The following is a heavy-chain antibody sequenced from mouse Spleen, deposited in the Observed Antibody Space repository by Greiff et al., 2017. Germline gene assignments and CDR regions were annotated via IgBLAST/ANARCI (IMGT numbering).Heavy chain of an antibody. D-gene: IGHD2-3*01. Sequence: VQLQQSGPELVKPGASVKMSCKASGYTFTDYNMHWVKQSHGKSLEWIGYINPNNGGTSYNQKFKGKATLTVNKSSSTAYMELRSLTSEDSAVYYCARWWLLRSYAMDYWGQGTSVTVSS. J-gene: IGHJ4*01. CDR2: INPNNGGT. V-gene: IGHV1-22*01. CDR1: GYTFTDYN. CDR3: ARWWLLRSYAMDY.